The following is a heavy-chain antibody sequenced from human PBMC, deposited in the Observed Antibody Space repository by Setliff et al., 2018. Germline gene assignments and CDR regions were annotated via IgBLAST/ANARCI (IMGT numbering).Heavy chain of an antibody. V-gene: IGHV4-61*09. Sequence: SETLSLTCTVSGGPINTGNYYWSWFRQPAGKGLEWIGQIFSKGSTNTNPSLMSRVTISMDTSKNQFSLRLTSMTAADTGVYYCARSIAAAATKFWGQGTAVT. CDR2: IFSKGST. D-gene: IGHD6-25*01. CDR1: GGPINTGNYY. J-gene: IGHJ4*02. CDR3: ARSIAAAATKF.